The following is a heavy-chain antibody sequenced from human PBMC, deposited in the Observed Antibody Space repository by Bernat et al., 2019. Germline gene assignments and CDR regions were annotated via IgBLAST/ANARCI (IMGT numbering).Heavy chain of an antibody. CDR1: GFTFSTYA. CDR2: ISYDGSNK. V-gene: IGHV3-30-3*01. Sequence: VQLVESGGGLVQPGGSLRLSCAASGFTFSTYAMSWVRQAPGKGLEWVAVISYDGSNKYYADSVKGRFTISRDNSKNTLYLQMNSLRAEDTAVYYCARDRSLPLVWGSYRQDYYYYYGMDVWGQGTTVTVSS. J-gene: IGHJ6*02. CDR3: ARDRSLPLVWGSYRQDYYYYYGMDV. D-gene: IGHD3-16*02.